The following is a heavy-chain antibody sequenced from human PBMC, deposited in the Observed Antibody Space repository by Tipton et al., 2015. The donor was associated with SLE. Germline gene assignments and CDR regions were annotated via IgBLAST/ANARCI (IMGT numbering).Heavy chain of an antibody. CDR3: ARERGASIAVAQEFDY. CDR1: GDSISSSSYY. Sequence: TLSLTCTVSGDSISSSSYYWGWIRQPPGKGLEWIGSIYYSGSTNYNPSLKSRVTISVDTSKNQFSLKLSSVTAADTAVYYCARERGASIAVAQEFDYWGQGTLVTVSS. D-gene: IGHD6-19*01. J-gene: IGHJ4*02. V-gene: IGHV4-39*07. CDR2: IYYSGST.